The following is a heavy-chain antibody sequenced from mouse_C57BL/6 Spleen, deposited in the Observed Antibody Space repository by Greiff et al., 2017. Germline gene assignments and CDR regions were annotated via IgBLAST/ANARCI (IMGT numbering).Heavy chain of an antibody. D-gene: IGHD1-1*01. CDR1: GFTFSSYA. J-gene: IGHJ1*03. CDR2: ISDGGSYT. Sequence: EVHLVESGGGLVKPGGSLKLSCAASGFTFSSYAMSWVRQTPEKRLEWVATISDGGSYTYYPDNVKGRFTISRDNAKNNLYLQMSHLKSEDTAMYYCARDEFITTVVARDWYFDVWGTGTTVTVSS. V-gene: IGHV5-4*01. CDR3: ARDEFITTVVARDWYFDV.